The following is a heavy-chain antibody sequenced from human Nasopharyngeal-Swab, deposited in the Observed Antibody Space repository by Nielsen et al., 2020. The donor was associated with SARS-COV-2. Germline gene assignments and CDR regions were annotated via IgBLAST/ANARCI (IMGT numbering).Heavy chain of an antibody. CDR1: GGSISSYY. D-gene: IGHD6-19*01. Sequence: SETLSLTCTVSGGSISSYYWSWFRQPPGKGLEWIGYIYYSGSTNYNPSLKSRVTISVDTSKNQFSLKLSSVTAADTAVYYCARDSRSGWLYWGQGTLVTVSS. CDR2: IYYSGST. J-gene: IGHJ4*02. CDR3: ARDSRSGWLY. V-gene: IGHV4-59*01.